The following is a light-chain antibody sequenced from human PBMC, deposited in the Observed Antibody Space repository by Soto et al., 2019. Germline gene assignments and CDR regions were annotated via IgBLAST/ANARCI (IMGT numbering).Light chain of an antibody. CDR2: DVT. CDR3: SAYTSSSNRV. J-gene: IGLJ2*01. V-gene: IGLV2-14*01. Sequence: QSALTQPASVSGSPGQSIIISCTGTSSDVGGYNYVSWYQQHPGKAPKLMIYDVTKRPSGVSNRCSGSKSGNTASLTISGLQADDESDYYCSAYTSSSNRVFGGGTKLTVL. CDR1: SSDVGGYNY.